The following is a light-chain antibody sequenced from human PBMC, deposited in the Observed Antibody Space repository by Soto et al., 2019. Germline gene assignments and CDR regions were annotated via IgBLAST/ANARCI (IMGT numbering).Light chain of an antibody. Sequence: QSALTQPASVSGSPGQSITISCTGTSSDVGGYNLVSWYQQHPGKAPKLMIYEVSNWPSGVSNRFSGSKSGNTASLTISGLQAEDEADYYCSSYTSSSNYVFGTGTKVTVL. V-gene: IGLV2-14*01. J-gene: IGLJ1*01. CDR3: SSYTSSSNYV. CDR2: EVS. CDR1: SSDVGGYNL.